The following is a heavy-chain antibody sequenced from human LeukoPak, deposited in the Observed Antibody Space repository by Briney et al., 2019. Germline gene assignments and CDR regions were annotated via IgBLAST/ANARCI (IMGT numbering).Heavy chain of an antibody. CDR3: ARHRSSPPWWFDP. D-gene: IGHD6-13*01. CDR2: IYYSGST. V-gene: IGHV4-39*01. J-gene: IGHJ5*02. Sequence: SETLSLTCTVSGGSISSSSYYWGWIRQPPGKGLEWIGSIYYSGSTYYNPSLKSRVTISVDTSKNQFSLKLSSVTAADTAVYYCARHRSSPPWWFDPWGQGTLVTVSP. CDR1: GGSISSSSYY.